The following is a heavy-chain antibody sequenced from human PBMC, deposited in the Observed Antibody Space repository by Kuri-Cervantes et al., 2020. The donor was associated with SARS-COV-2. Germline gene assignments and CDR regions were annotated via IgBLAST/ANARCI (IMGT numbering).Heavy chain of an antibody. Sequence: GSLRLSCTVSGGSISSESYYWSWIRQPPGRGLEWVGHIYHTGSTNYNPSLKSRLTISVDTSKSQFSLKLGSVTAADTAVYYCARSVIIFGGVIFDQWGQGTLVTVSS. CDR3: ARSVIIFGGVIFDQ. J-gene: IGHJ4*02. D-gene: IGHD3-16*01. V-gene: IGHV4-61*01. CDR2: IYHTGST. CDR1: GGSISSESYY.